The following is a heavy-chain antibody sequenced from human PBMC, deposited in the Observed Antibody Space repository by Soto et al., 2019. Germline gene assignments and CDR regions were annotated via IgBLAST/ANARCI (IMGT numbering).Heavy chain of an antibody. CDR1: GGTFSSYA. CDR2: SIPIFGTA. CDR3: ARQGWDEYDDYLPIDT. J-gene: IGHJ4*02. D-gene: IGHD4-17*01. V-gene: IGHV1-69*12. Sequence: QVQLVQSGAEVKKPGSSVKVSCKASGGTFSSYAISWVRQAPGQGLEWMGGSIPIFGTANYAQKSQARVTSTADDSTRLSYRELSILRSEETSVYYCARQGWDEYDDYLPIDTRGRGTLVTVAS.